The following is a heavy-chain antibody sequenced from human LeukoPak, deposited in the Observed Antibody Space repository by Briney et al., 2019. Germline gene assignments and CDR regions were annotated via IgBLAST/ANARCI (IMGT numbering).Heavy chain of an antibody. CDR2: INYSGGT. J-gene: IGHJ6*03. CDR3: ARVEEAYGSGRRENYYYYYMDV. Sequence: SETLSLTCTVSGACISSSAYHWGWIRQPAGKGLEWIGSINYSGGTHYNPSLKSRVTISVDTSKNQFSLKLSSVTAADTAVYYCARVEEAYGSGRRENYYYYYMDVCGKGTTVTISS. CDR1: GACISSSAYH. D-gene: IGHD3-10*01. V-gene: IGHV4-39*07.